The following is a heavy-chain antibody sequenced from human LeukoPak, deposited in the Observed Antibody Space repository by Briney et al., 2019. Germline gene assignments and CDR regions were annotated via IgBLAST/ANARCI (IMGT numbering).Heavy chain of an antibody. Sequence: GSLRLSGAASGFSFSSYSMNWVRQAPGKGLEWVSYISSSSSTIYYADSVKGRFTISRDNAKNSLYLQMNSLRAEDTAVYSCAELGITMIGGVWGKGTTVTISS. CDR1: GFSFSSYS. J-gene: IGHJ6*04. CDR3: AELGITMIGGV. D-gene: IGHD3-10*02. CDR2: ISSSSSTI. V-gene: IGHV3-48*01.